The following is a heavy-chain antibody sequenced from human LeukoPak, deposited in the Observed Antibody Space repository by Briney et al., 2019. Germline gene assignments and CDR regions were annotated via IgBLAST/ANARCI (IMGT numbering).Heavy chain of an antibody. Sequence: TGGSLRLSCAASGXTFSSYSMNWVRQAPGKGLEWVSSISSSSSYIYYAYSVKGRFTISRDNAKNSLYLQMNSLRAEDTAVYYCARASTTVPNLLDNWGQGTLVTVSS. CDR3: ARASTTVPNLLDN. CDR2: ISSSSSYI. CDR1: GXTFSSYS. D-gene: IGHD4-17*01. J-gene: IGHJ4*02. V-gene: IGHV3-21*01.